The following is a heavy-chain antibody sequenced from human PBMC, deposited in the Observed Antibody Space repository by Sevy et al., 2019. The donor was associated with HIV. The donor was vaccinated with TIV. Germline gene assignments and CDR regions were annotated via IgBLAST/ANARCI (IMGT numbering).Heavy chain of an antibody. CDR3: AKARNDYGGPPLFDY. CDR1: GFTFSSYG. D-gene: IGHD4-17*01. J-gene: IGHJ4*02. V-gene: IGHV3-30*18. Sequence: GGSLRLSCAASGFTFSSYGMHWVRQAPGKGLEWVAVISYDGSNKYYADSVKGRSTISRDNSKNTLYLQMNSLRAEDTAVYYCAKARNDYGGPPLFDYWGQGTLVTVSS. CDR2: ISYDGSNK.